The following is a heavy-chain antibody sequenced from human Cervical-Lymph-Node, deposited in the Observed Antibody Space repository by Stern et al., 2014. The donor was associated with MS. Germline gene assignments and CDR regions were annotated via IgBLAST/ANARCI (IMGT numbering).Heavy chain of an antibody. Sequence: VQLVESGGGLVQPGGSLRLSCAVSGFTVSSNYMSWVRQAPGKGLEWFSVIYSGGSTYNADSVKGRFTISRDNSKNTLYLQMNSLRVEDTAVYYCARGVFTGFFFDYWGQGTLVTVSS. V-gene: IGHV3-66*02. J-gene: IGHJ4*02. D-gene: IGHD2-8*02. CDR3: ARGVFTGFFFDY. CDR2: IYSGGST. CDR1: GFTVSSNY.